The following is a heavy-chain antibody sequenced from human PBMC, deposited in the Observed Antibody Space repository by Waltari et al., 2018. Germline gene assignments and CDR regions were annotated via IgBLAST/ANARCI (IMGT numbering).Heavy chain of an antibody. J-gene: IGHJ3*02. D-gene: IGHD3-3*01. Sequence: QVQLVQSGAEVKKPGASVKVSCKASGYTFTGYYMHWVRQAPGQGLEWMGRINPNSGGTNYAQKFQGRVTMTRETSISTAYMELSRLRSDDTAVYYCARPHWSGYIDAFDIWGQGTMVTVSS. CDR2: INPNSGGT. V-gene: IGHV1-2*06. CDR3: ARPHWSGYIDAFDI. CDR1: GYTFTGYY.